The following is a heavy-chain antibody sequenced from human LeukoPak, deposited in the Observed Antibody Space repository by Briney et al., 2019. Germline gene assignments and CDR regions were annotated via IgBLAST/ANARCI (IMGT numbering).Heavy chain of an antibody. CDR2: ISGSGGST. CDR1: GFTFSSYA. J-gene: IGHJ4*02. V-gene: IGHV3-23*01. CDR3: AKVLNYYGSGYFDY. Sequence: GGSLRLSCAASGFTFSSYAMSWVRQAPGKGLEWVSAISGSGGSTHYADSVKGRFTISRDNSKNTLNLQMNSLRAEDTAVYYCAKVLNYYGSGYFDYWGQGTLVTVSS. D-gene: IGHD3-10*01.